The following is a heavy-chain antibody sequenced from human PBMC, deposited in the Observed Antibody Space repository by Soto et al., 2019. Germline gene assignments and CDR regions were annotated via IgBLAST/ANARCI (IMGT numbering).Heavy chain of an antibody. CDR3: ARDFYGGNSGSVGY. CDR2: ISFDGSKK. D-gene: IGHD4-17*01. CDR1: GFTFSSYA. J-gene: IGHJ4*02. Sequence: QVQVVESGGGVVQPGRSLRLSCAASGFTFSSYAMHWVRQAPGKGLEWVAIISFDGSKKYYADSVKGRFSISRDNSKDTVYLKMNSLRGEDTAVYYCARDFYGGNSGSVGYWGQGTLVTVSS. V-gene: IGHV3-30-3*01.